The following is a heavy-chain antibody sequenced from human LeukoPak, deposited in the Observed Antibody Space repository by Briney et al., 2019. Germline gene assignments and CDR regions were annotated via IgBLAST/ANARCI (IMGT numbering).Heavy chain of an antibody. V-gene: IGHV4-39*01. D-gene: IGHD2-2*02. CDR1: GGSISSSSYY. CDR2: IYYSGST. Sequence: SETLSLTCTVSGGSISSSSYYWGWIRQPPGKGLEWIGSIYYSGSTYYNPSLKSRVTISVDTSKNQFSLKLSSVTAADTAVYYCASQGYCSSTSCYTGFPFDYWGQGTLVTVSS. J-gene: IGHJ4*02. CDR3: ASQGYCSSTSCYTGFPFDY.